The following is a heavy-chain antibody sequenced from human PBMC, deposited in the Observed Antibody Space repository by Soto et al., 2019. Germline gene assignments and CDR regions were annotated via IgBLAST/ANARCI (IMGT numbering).Heavy chain of an antibody. CDR3: AAGEYRDTSGYSSDY. Sequence: SAKVSCKVSGFYFITYTVQWVRQARGQPLEWIGWIVVGSGNTIYAQKFQERVTFTRDESTSSAYMELSSLRYEDTGVYYCAAGEYRDTSGYSSDYWG. CDR1: GFYFITYT. V-gene: IGHV1-58*01. D-gene: IGHD3-3*01. CDR2: IVVGSGNT. J-gene: IGHJ4*01.